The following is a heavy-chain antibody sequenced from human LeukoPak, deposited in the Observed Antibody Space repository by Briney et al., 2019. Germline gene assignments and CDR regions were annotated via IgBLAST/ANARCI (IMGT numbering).Heavy chain of an antibody. J-gene: IGHJ4*02. CDR3: ARDLAASAGEGYSDF. D-gene: IGHD5-24*01. CDR2: ISYDGSQK. CDR1: GFSFSDYT. V-gene: IGHV3-30-3*01. Sequence: GGSLRLSCAASGFSFSDYTLHWVRQAPGKGPEWVEVISYDGSQKYCADSVLGRFTISRDNAKNSLYLQMNTLRAEDTAVYYCARDLAASAGEGYSDFWGQGTLVTVSS.